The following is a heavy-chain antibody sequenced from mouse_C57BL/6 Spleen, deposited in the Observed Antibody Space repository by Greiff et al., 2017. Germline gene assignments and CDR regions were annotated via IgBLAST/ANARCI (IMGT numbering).Heavy chain of an antibody. J-gene: IGHJ1*03. V-gene: IGHV5-4*01. Sequence: EVQLQESGGGLVKPGGSLKLSCAASGFTFSSYAMSWVRQTPEKRLEWVATISACGSYTYYPDNVKGRFTISRDNAKNNLYLQRSHLKSEDTAMYYCARDYGSSERDIDVWGTGTTVTVSS. CDR3: ARDYGSSERDIDV. CDR1: GFTFSSYA. D-gene: IGHD1-1*01. CDR2: ISACGSYT.